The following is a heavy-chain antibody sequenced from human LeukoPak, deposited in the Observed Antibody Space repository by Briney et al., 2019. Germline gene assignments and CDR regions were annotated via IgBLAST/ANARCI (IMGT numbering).Heavy chain of an antibody. Sequence: GGSLRLSCAASGFAFSDSWVTWIRQAPGKGLEWVAFIKGDGSAKKYVDSVKGRFTISRDNAKNSLFLQMNSLRAEDTAVYYCARARGWIQHDIWGQGTMVTVSS. D-gene: IGHD5-18*01. J-gene: IGHJ3*02. CDR1: GFAFSDSW. CDR2: IKGDGSAK. CDR3: ARARGWIQHDI. V-gene: IGHV3-7*01.